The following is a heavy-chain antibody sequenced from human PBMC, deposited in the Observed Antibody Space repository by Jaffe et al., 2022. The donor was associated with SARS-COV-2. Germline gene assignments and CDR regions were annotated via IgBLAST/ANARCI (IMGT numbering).Heavy chain of an antibody. D-gene: IGHD3-3*01. J-gene: IGHJ5*02. CDR1: GYTFTTYA. CDR2: ISTGNGYT. Sequence: QVQLVQSGAEVKKPGASVKVSCKASGYTFTTYAMHWVRQAPGQRLEWVGWISTGNGYTKYSQKFQGRVTITGDTSASTAYMELINLRSEDTAVYYCARHHLGVEPNGLNWFDPWGQGTLVTVSS. CDR3: ARHHLGVEPNGLNWFDP. V-gene: IGHV1-3*04.